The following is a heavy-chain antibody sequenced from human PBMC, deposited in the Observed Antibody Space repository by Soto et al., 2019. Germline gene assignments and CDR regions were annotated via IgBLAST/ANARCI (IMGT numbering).Heavy chain of an antibody. CDR2: INPNSGGT. V-gene: IGHV1-2*04. J-gene: IGHJ6*02. CDR3: ARDPRIFVSGSYTYYYYGMDV. Sequence: ASVKVSCKASGYTFTSYAMHWVRQAPGQRLEWMGWINPNSGGTNYAQKFQGWVTMTRDTSISTAYMELSRLRSDDTAVYYCARDPRIFVSGSYTYYYYGMDVWGQGTTVTVSS. CDR1: GYTFTSYA. D-gene: IGHD1-26*01.